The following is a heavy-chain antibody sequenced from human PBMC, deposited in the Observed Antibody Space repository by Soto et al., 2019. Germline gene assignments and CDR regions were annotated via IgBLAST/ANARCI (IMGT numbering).Heavy chain of an antibody. V-gene: IGHV4-30-2*01. D-gene: IGHD2-21*02. CDR1: GGSISSGGYA. J-gene: IGHJ4*02. Sequence: SETLSLTCAVSGGSISSGGYAWAWIRQPPGKGLEWVGYIYQSGSTYYNPSLKSRVTIAADRSKNQFSLNLASVTAADTAVYYCARSYSGGDAYFDYWGQGTVVTVSS. CDR2: IYQSGST. CDR3: ARSYSGGDAYFDY.